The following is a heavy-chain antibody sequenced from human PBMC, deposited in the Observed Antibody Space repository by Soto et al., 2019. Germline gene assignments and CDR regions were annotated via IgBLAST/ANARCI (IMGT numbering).Heavy chain of an antibody. Sequence: QVQLQESGPGLVKPSETLSLTCSVSGGSITSHYCSWFRQPPGKGLEWIGYIHHSGSTSYNPSLKSRVTMSVDTSKNQFSLKVSSVTAADTALCYCARQGFGQLHGLVDVWGPGTTVTVSS. V-gene: IGHV4-59*08. CDR3: ARQGFGQLHGLVDV. CDR1: GGSITSHY. CDR2: IHHSGST. J-gene: IGHJ6*02. D-gene: IGHD3-10*01.